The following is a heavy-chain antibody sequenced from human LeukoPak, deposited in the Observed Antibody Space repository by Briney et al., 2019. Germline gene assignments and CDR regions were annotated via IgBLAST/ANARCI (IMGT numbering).Heavy chain of an antibody. J-gene: IGHJ3*02. CDR3: ARDTYGSANPSIFDI. CDR2: IYYSGST. V-gene: IGHV4-59*01. CDR1: GGSISSYY. Sequence: SETLSLTCTVSGGSISSYYWSWIRQPPGKGLEWIGYIYYSGSTNYNPSLKSRVTISVDTSKNQFSLKLSSVTAADTAVYYCARDTYGSANPSIFDIWGQGTMVTVSS. D-gene: IGHD3-10*01.